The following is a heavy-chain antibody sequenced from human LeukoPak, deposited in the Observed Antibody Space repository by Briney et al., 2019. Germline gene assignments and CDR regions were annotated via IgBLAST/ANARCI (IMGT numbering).Heavy chain of an antibody. D-gene: IGHD2-2*01. J-gene: IGHJ6*02. CDR2: ISGSGGST. CDR3: AKEGTDCSSTSCYARQNYYYYGMDV. CDR1: GFTFSSYA. Sequence: PGGSLRLSCAASGFTFSSYAMSWVRQAPGKGLEWVSAISGSGGSTYYADSVKGRFSISRDNSKSTLYLQMNSLRAEDTAVYYCAKEGTDCSSTSCYARQNYYYYGMDVWGQGTTATVSS. V-gene: IGHV3-23*01.